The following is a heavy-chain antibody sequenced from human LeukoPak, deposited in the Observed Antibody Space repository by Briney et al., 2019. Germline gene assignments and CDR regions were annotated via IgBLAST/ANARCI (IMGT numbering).Heavy chain of an antibody. CDR3: AKEYHMSFDY. V-gene: IGHV3-23*01. CDR2: ISGRGGST. D-gene: IGHD2-21*01. Sequence: GGSLRLSCAASGFTFSSYAMNWVRQAPGKGLEWVSTISGRGGSTYYADSVKGRFTISRDNSKNTLYLQMNSLRAEDTAVYYCAKEYHMSFDYWGQGTLVTVSS. J-gene: IGHJ4*02. CDR1: GFTFSSYA.